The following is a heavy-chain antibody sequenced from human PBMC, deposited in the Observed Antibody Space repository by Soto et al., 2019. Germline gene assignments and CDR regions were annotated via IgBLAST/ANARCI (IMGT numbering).Heavy chain of an antibody. CDR1: GFTFTDYY. J-gene: IGHJ5*02. CDR2: ISSRGNSI. D-gene: IGHD6-13*01. CDR3: ARGGNNRLTWFDP. V-gene: IGHV3-11*01. Sequence: PGGSLRLSCAASGFTFTDYYMSWIRRTPGKGLEWISYISSRGNSIYYADSVKGRFTISRDTAKKSLYLQMNSLRAEDTAVYFCARGGNNRLTWFDPRGQGALVTVSS.